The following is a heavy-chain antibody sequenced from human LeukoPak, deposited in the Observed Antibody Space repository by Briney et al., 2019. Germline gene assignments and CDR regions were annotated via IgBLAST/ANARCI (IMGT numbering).Heavy chain of an antibody. Sequence: PVKVSCKSSGGTFSSYAISWVRPAPGQGLEWMGGIIPIFGTANYAQKFQGRVTITTDESTSTAYMELSSMRSEDTAVYYCARGLYYDFWSGYYTAFDYWGQGALVTVSS. CDR2: IIPIFGTA. D-gene: IGHD3-3*01. CDR3: ARGLYYDFWSGYYTAFDY. V-gene: IGHV1-69*05. CDR1: GGTFSSYA. J-gene: IGHJ4*02.